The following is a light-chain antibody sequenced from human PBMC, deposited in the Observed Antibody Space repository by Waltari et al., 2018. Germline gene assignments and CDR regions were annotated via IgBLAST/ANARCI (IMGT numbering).Light chain of an antibody. J-gene: IGKJ2*01. CDR2: SAS. V-gene: IGKV1-39*01. Sequence: DIQMTQSPSSLSASIGDRVNITCRASHNIRNYLNWYQQKTGKVPELLVYSASRLKIGVSSRFSGSGSGTEFTRTISNLQPEYFTTYYGQQSYTTPYTFGQGTRLDVK. CDR3: QQSYTTPYT. CDR1: HNIRNY.